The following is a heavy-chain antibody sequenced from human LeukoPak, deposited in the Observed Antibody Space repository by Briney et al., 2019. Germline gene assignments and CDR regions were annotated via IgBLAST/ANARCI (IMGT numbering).Heavy chain of an antibody. CDR3: AREVAALWFGETPNEGYFDY. CDR2: ISYDGSNK. J-gene: IGHJ4*02. D-gene: IGHD3-10*01. CDR1: GFTFSSYA. Sequence: PGGSLRLSCAASGFTFSSYAMHWVRQAPGKGLEWVAVISYDGSNKYYADSVKGRFTISRDNSKNTLCLQMNSLRAEDTAVYYCAREVAALWFGETPNEGYFDYWGQGTLVTVSS. V-gene: IGHV3-30*04.